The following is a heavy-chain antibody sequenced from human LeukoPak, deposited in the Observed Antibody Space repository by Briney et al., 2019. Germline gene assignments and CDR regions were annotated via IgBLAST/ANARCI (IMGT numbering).Heavy chain of an antibody. J-gene: IGHJ4*02. D-gene: IGHD1-26*01. Sequence: ASVKVSCKASGYTFSSYGLSWVRQAPGQGLEWMGWISAHNGNTNYAQRFQGRLTMTTDTPTSTAYMELRSLTSGDTAVYYCARDGSPNYGYYAFFDNWGQGTLVTVSS. CDR2: ISAHNGNT. V-gene: IGHV1-18*01. CDR1: GYTFSSYG. CDR3: ARDGSPNYGYYAFFDN.